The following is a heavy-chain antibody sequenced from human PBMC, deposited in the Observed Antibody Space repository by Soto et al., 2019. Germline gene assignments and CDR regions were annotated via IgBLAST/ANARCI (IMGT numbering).Heavy chain of an antibody. CDR2: ISYFGGST. J-gene: IGHJ4*02. CDR1: GFTFSSYA. Sequence: GGSLRLSCAASGFTFSSYAMSWVRQAPGKGLEWVSAISYFGGSTFYADSVKGRFTISRDNSKNTLYLQMNSLRAEDTAIYYCARRIVSTETFDYWGQGTLVTVSS. V-gene: IGHV3-23*01. D-gene: IGHD5-12*01. CDR3: ARRIVSTETFDY.